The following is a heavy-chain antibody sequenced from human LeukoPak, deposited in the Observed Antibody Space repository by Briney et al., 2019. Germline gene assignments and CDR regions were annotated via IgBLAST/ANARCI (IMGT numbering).Heavy chain of an antibody. CDR2: IYYSGST. CDR1: GGSISSYY. CDR3: ASPGPYYSETSGYLVF. J-gene: IGHJ4*02. V-gene: IGHV4-59*01. D-gene: IGHD3-22*01. Sequence: SETLSLTCTVSGGSISSYYWSWIRQPPGKGLEWIGYIYYSGSTNYNPSLKSRVTISVDTSKNQFSLKLSSVTAADTAVYYCASPGPYYSETSGYLVFWGQGILVTVSS.